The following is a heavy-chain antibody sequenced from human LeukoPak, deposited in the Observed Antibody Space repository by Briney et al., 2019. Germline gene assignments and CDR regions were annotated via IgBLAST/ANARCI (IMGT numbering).Heavy chain of an antibody. CDR2: INPSGST. Sequence: SETLSLTCAVCGGSFSGYYWSWIRQPPGKGLEWIGEINPSGSTNYNPSLKSRVTISVDTSKNQFSLKLSSVTAADTAVYYCARDRLLRYFDWSTTCFDYWGQGTLVTVSS. D-gene: IGHD3-9*01. CDR3: ARDRLLRYFDWSTTCFDY. J-gene: IGHJ4*02. V-gene: IGHV4-34*01. CDR1: GGSFSGYY.